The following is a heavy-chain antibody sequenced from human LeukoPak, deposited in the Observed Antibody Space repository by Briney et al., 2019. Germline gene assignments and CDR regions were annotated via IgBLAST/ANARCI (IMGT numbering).Heavy chain of an antibody. CDR3: ARGREAVWS. V-gene: IGHV4-34*01. CDR2: IIHSGSS. CDR1: GGSFSSFY. Sequence: SEILSLTCAVYGGSFSSFYWSWLRQPPGKGLEWIGEIIHSGSSNYNPSLKNRVTISVDTSKNQFSLKLSSVTAADTAVYYCARGREAVWSWGQGTLVTVSS. D-gene: IGHD1-26*01. J-gene: IGHJ5*02.